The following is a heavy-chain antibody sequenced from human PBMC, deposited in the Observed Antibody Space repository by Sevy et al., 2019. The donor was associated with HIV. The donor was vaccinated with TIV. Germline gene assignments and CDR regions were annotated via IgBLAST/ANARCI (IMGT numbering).Heavy chain of an antibody. CDR1: GGTFNTYA. V-gene: IGHV1-69*13. J-gene: IGHJ4*02. D-gene: IGHD5-12*01. CDR3: ATDNYGGYDDPKLDF. CDR2: IIPKFGTA. Sequence: ASVKVSCKASGGTFNTYAISWVRQAPGQGLEWIGRIIPKFGTASNAQTFQDRVTITADDSTSTAYMELSSLRSDDTAIYFCATDNYGGYDDPKLDFWGQGTLVTVSS.